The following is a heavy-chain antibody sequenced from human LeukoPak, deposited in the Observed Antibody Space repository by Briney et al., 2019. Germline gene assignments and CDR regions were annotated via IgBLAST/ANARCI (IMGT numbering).Heavy chain of an antibody. CDR3: ARDMSPVVITTMGGPFDY. J-gene: IGHJ4*02. Sequence: ASVKVSCKASGGTFSSYAISWVRQAPGQGLEWMGWINPNSGGTNYAQKFQGRVTMTRDTSISTAYMELSRLRSDDTAVYYCARDMSPVVITTMGGPFDYWGQGTLVTVSS. CDR1: GGTFSSYA. CDR2: INPNSGGT. V-gene: IGHV1-2*02. D-gene: IGHD3-22*01.